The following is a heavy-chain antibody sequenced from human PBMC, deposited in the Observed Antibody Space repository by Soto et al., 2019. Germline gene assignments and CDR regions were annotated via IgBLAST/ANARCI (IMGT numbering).Heavy chain of an antibody. CDR2: INPNSGGT. CDR1: GYTFTGYY. CDR3: AREVELSYYMDV. V-gene: IGHV1-2*04. J-gene: IGHJ6*03. Sequence: QVQLVQSGAEVKKPGASVKVSCKASGYTFTGYYMHWVRQAPGQGLEWMGWINPNSGGTNYAQKCQGWVTMTRDTSISTAYMELSRLRSDDTAVYYCAREVELSYYMDVWGKGTTVTVSS. D-gene: IGHD3-16*02.